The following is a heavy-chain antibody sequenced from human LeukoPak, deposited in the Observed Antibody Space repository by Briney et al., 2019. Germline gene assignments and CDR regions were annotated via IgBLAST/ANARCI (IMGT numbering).Heavy chain of an antibody. D-gene: IGHD1-26*01. CDR2: TYNRSMWYN. CDR1: GDSVSRNSAA. Sequence: SQTLSLTCAISGDSVSRNSAAWNWIRQSPSRGLEWLRRTYNRSMWYNDYAVSLKSRITISLDTSKNQFTLQLNSVTPEDTAVYYCARGSVLKTYFDYWGQGTLVTVSS. J-gene: IGHJ4*02. V-gene: IGHV6-1*01. CDR3: ARGSVLKTYFDY.